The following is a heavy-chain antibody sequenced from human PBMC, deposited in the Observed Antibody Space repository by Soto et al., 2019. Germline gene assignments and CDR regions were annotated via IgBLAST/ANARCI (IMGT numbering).Heavy chain of an antibody. CDR1: GYTFTGYY. Sequence: ASVKVSCKASGYTFTGYYMHWVRQAPGQGLEWMGWINPNSGGTNYAQKFQGWVTMTRDTSISTAYMELSRLRSDDTAVYYCARVGYSSSLPNPPSSFDLWGRGTLVTVSS. J-gene: IGHJ2*01. CDR2: INPNSGGT. V-gene: IGHV1-2*04. D-gene: IGHD6-6*01. CDR3: ARVGYSSSLPNPPSSFDL.